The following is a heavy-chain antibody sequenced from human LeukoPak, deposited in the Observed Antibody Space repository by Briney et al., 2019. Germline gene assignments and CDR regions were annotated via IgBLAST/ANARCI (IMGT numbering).Heavy chain of an antibody. CDR2: INPNSGGT. Sequence: GASVKVSCKASGYTFTGYYMHWVRQAPGQGLEWMGWINPNSGGTNYAQKFQGRVTTTRDTSISTAYMELSRLRSDDTAVYYCARGLLVRANNKQLAYWGQGTLVTVSS. CDR3: ARGLLVRANNKQLAY. V-gene: IGHV1-2*02. CDR1: GYTFTGYY. J-gene: IGHJ4*02. D-gene: IGHD6-6*01.